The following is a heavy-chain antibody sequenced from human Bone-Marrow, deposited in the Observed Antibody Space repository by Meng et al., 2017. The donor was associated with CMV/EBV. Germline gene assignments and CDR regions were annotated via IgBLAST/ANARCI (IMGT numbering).Heavy chain of an antibody. V-gene: IGHV1-18*01. CDR3: ARDKVPGIAAAGPQGGSYYYGMDV. CDR1: GYTFTSYG. Sequence: ASVKASCKASGYTFTSYGISWVRQAPGQGLEWMGWISAYNGNTNYAQKLQGRVTMTTDTSTSTAYMELRSLRSDDTAVYYCARDKVPGIAAAGPQGGSYYYGMDVWGQGTTVTVSS. CDR2: ISAYNGNT. D-gene: IGHD6-13*01. J-gene: IGHJ6*02.